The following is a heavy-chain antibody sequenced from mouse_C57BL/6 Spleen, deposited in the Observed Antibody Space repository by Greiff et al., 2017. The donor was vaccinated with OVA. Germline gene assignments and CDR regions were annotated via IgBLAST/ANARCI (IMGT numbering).Heavy chain of an antibody. CDR3: AREDDGYYPAWFAY. V-gene: IGHV5-17*01. CDR1: GFTFSDYG. Sequence: EVKLQESGGGLVKPGGSLKLSCAASGFTFSDYGMHWVRPAPEKGLEWVAYISSGSSTIYYADTVKGRFTISRDNAKNTLFLQMTSLRSEDTAMYYCAREDDGYYPAWFAYWGQGTLVTVSA. J-gene: IGHJ3*01. D-gene: IGHD2-3*01. CDR2: ISSGSSTI.